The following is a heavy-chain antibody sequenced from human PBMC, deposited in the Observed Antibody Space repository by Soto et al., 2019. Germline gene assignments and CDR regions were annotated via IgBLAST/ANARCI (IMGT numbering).Heavy chain of an antibody. CDR3: ARDVAHGYTENV. D-gene: IGHD5-18*01. V-gene: IGHV4-30-4*01. J-gene: IGHJ3*01. Sequence: QVQLQESGPGLVKPSQTLSLACTVSGGSVGSGEYYYSWIRQPPGKGLEWIGYISDSGITNYTPSLKGRVTMSLDRSNNQAPLKLSSVTAADTAVYFCARDVAHGYTENVWGQGTMVTVSS. CDR2: ISDSGIT. CDR1: GGSVGSGEYY.